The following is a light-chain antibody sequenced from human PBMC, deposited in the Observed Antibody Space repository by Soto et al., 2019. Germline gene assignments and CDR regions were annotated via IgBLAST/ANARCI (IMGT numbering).Light chain of an antibody. CDR1: QSIGTW. Sequence: DIQMTQSPSTLSASVGDRVTITCRASQSIGTWLAWYQHKPGRAPKLLIYDASTLEGGVPTRFSGSRSGTEFTFTICSLQPDDFATYYCQQYNRYSRAFGQGTKVDIK. CDR3: QQYNRYSRA. CDR2: DAS. V-gene: IGKV1-5*01. J-gene: IGKJ1*01.